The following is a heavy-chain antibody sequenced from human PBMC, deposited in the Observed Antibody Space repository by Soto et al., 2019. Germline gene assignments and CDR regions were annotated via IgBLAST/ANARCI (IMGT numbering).Heavy chain of an antibody. CDR3: AKDRPTGHPSDDASEI. CDR1: GFIFSNYN. J-gene: IGHJ3*02. CDR2: SGYGGGAT. V-gene: IGHV3-23*01. Sequence: EVQLLESGGGLVQPGGSLRLSCAASGFIFSNYNMTWVRLAPGKGLQWVSTSGYGGGATYYADSVRGRFTISRDNSRNTVYLQKNTLRVENTAIYYCAKDRPTGHPSDDASEIWGQGTVVTVSS.